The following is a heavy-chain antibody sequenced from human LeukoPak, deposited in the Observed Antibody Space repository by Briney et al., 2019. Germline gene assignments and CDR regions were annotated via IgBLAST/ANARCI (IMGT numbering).Heavy chain of an antibody. CDR2: INPNSGGT. CDR1: GYTFTGYY. J-gene: IGHJ6*03. V-gene: IGHV1-2*02. Sequence: GASVKVSCKASGYTFTGYYMHWVRQAPGQGLEWMGWINPNSGGTNYAQKFQGRVTMTRDTSISTAYMELSRLRSDDTAVYYCARFYSSSWHHPYYYYYMDVWGKGTTVTISS. D-gene: IGHD6-13*01. CDR3: ARFYSSSWHHPYYYYYMDV.